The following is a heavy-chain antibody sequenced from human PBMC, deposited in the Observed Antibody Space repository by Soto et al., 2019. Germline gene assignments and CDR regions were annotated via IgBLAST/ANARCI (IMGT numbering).Heavy chain of an antibody. CDR3: ARHLGSTTVTTRYFDL. V-gene: IGHV4-39*01. J-gene: IGHJ2*01. CDR2: IYYSGST. D-gene: IGHD4-17*01. CDR1: GGSISSSSYY. Sequence: NHSETLSLTCTVSGGSISSSSYYWGWIRQPPGKGLEWIGSIYYSGSTYYNPSLKSRVTISVDTSKNQFSLKLSSVTAADTAVYYCARHLGSTTVTTRYFDLWGRGTLFTVSS.